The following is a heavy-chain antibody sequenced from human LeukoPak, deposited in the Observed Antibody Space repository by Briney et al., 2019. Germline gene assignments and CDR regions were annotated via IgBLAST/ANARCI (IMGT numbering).Heavy chain of an antibody. J-gene: IGHJ4*02. D-gene: IGHD2-2*02. CDR2: ISYDGSNK. V-gene: IGHV3-30-3*01. CDR1: GFTFSSYA. Sequence: GGSLRLSCAASGFTFSSYAMHWVRQAPGKGLEWVAVISYDGSNKYYADSVKGRFTISRDNSKNTLYLQMNSLRAEDTAVYYCARERTDSYQLLYGLDYWGQGTLVTVSS. CDR3: ARERTDSYQLLYGLDY.